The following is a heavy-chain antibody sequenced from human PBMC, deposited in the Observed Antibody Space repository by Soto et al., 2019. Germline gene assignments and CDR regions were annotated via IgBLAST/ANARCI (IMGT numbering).Heavy chain of an antibody. Sequence: EVQLVESGGGLVKPGGSLRLSCAASGFTFSSYSMNWVRQAPGKGLEWVSSISSSSSYIYYADSVKGRFTISRDNAKNSLYLQMNSLRAEDTAVYYCARDLWFGDRLVNYYFDYWGQGTLVTVSS. CDR1: GFTFSSYS. V-gene: IGHV3-21*01. D-gene: IGHD3-10*01. J-gene: IGHJ4*02. CDR2: ISSSSSYI. CDR3: ARDLWFGDRLVNYYFDY.